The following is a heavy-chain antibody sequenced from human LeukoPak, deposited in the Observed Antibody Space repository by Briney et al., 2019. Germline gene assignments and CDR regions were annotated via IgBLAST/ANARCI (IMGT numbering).Heavy chain of an antibody. CDR3: ASFSWSGSHS. CDR2: INHSGST. D-gene: IGHD3-3*01. CDR1: GGSFSGYY. Sequence: SETLSLTCAVYGGSFSGYYWSWIRQPPGKGLEWIGEINHSGSTNYNPSLKSRVTTSVDTSKNQFSLKLSSVTAADTAVYYCASFSWSGSHSWGQGTLVTVSS. V-gene: IGHV4-34*01. J-gene: IGHJ4*02.